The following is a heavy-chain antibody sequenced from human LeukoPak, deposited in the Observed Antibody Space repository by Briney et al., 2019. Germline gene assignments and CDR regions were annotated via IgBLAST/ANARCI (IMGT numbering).Heavy chain of an antibody. CDR2: ISWNSGSI. CDR1: GFTFDDYA. J-gene: IGHJ3*02. CDR3: AKGAQKRSGHRDDAFDI. D-gene: IGHD2-15*01. V-gene: IGHV3-9*01. Sequence: GGSLRLSCAASGFTFDDYAMHWVRQAPGKGLEWVSGISWNSGSIGYADSVEGRFTISRDNAKNSLYLQMNSLRAEDTALYYCAKGAQKRSGHRDDAFDIWGQGTMVTVSS.